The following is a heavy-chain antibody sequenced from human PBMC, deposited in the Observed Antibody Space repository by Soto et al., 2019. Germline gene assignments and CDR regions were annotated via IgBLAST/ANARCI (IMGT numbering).Heavy chain of an antibody. V-gene: IGHV1-69*01. Sequence: QVQLVQSGAEVKKPGSSVKVSCKASGGTFSSYAISWVRQAPGQGLEWMGGIIPIFGTANYAQKFQGRVTITADESTSPAYMELSSLRSEDTAVYYCARTGCYRGGSCYSGAYWGQGTLVTVSS. D-gene: IGHD2-15*01. J-gene: IGHJ4*02. CDR1: GGTFSSYA. CDR3: ARTGCYRGGSCYSGAY. CDR2: IIPIFGTA.